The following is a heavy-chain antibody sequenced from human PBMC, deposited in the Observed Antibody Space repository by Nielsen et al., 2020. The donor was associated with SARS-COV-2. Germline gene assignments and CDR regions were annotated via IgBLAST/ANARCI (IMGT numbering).Heavy chain of an antibody. D-gene: IGHD4-17*01. CDR3: ARARGAYGDYYYYYYTDV. V-gene: IGHV6-1*01. CDR2: TYYRSKWYN. Sequence: LRLSCAISGDSVSSSSAAWNWIRQSPSRGLEWLGRTYYRSKWYNDYAVSVKSRITINPDTSKNRFSLHLNSVTPEDTAVYYCARARGAYGDYYYYYYTDVWGKGTTVTVSS. J-gene: IGHJ6*03. CDR1: GDSVSSSSAA.